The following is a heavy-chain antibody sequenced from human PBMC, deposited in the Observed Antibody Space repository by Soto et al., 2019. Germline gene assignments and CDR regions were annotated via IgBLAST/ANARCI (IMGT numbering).Heavy chain of an antibody. CDR2: ISSSSSTI. D-gene: IGHD3-3*01. Sequence: PGGSLRLSCAASGFTFSSYSMNWVRQAPGKGLEWVSYISSSSSTIYYADSVKGRFTISRDNAKNSLYLQMNSLRAEDTAVYYCARSYYDFWSGYSDWFDPWGQGTLVTVSS. J-gene: IGHJ5*02. CDR1: GFTFSSYS. V-gene: IGHV3-48*01. CDR3: ARSYYDFWSGYSDWFDP.